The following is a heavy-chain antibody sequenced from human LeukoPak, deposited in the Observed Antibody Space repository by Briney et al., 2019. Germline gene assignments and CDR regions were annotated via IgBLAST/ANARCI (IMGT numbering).Heavy chain of an antibody. CDR1: GGSISSSSYY. D-gene: IGHD1-1*01. J-gene: IGHJ4*02. V-gene: IGHV4-39*01. CDR2: IYYSGST. CDR3: ARRHTERELAPWFDY. Sequence: SETLSLTCTVSGGSISSSSYYWGWIRQPPGKGLEWIGSIYYSGSTYYNPSLKSRVTISVDTSKNQFSLKLSSVTAADTAVYYCARRHTERELAPWFDYWGQGTLVTVSS.